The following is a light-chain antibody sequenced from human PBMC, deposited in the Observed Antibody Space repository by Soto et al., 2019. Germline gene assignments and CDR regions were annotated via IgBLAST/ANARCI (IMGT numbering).Light chain of an antibody. Sequence: QSALTQPASVSGSPGQSITISCTGTSSDVGGYNYVSWYQQHPGKAPKLMIYGVTNRPSGVSKRFSGSKSGNTASLTISGLQAEDEADYYCSSYTGSITLVFGGGTQLTVL. CDR2: GVT. J-gene: IGLJ2*01. CDR1: SSDVGGYNY. V-gene: IGLV2-14*01. CDR3: SSYTGSITLV.